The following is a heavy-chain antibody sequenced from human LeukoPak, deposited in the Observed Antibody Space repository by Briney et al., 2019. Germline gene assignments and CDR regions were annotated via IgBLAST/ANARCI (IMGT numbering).Heavy chain of an antibody. V-gene: IGHV3-11*01. CDR2: ISSSGSTI. CDR3: AKSLFTSATGTGRAFHI. D-gene: IGHD1-1*01. Sequence: GGSLRLSCAASGFTFSDYYMTWIRQAPGKGLECISYISSSGSTIYYADSVKGRFTISRDNAKNSLYLQMNSLRAEDTAEYYCAKSLFTSATGTGRAFHIWGQGTMVTVSS. CDR1: GFTFSDYY. J-gene: IGHJ3*02.